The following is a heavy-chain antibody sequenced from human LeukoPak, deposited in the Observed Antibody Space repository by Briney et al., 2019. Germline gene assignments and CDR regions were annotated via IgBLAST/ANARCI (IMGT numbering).Heavy chain of an antibody. CDR3: AKGVVTATPDAFDI. D-gene: IGHD2-21*02. Sequence: QTGGSPRLSCAASGFTFDDHAMHWVRQAPGKGLEWVSGISWNSGSIGYADSVKGRFTISRDNAKNSLYLQMNSLRAEDTALYYCAKGVVTATPDAFDIWGQGTMVTVSS. CDR2: ISWNSGSI. CDR1: GFTFDDHA. V-gene: IGHV3-9*01. J-gene: IGHJ3*02.